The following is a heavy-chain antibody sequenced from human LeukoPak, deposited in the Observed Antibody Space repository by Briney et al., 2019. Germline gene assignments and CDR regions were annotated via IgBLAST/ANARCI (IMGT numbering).Heavy chain of an antibody. J-gene: IGHJ4*02. CDR2: IYSGGST. CDR3: AKELLNWNGKEFDY. CDR1: GFTFSNAW. D-gene: IGHD1-1*01. V-gene: IGHV3-53*01. Sequence: PGGSLRLSCAASGFTFSNAWMSWVRQAPGKGLEWVSVIYSGGSTYYADSVKGRFTISRDNSKNTLYLQMNSLRAEDTAVYYCAKELLNWNGKEFDYWGQGTLVTVSS.